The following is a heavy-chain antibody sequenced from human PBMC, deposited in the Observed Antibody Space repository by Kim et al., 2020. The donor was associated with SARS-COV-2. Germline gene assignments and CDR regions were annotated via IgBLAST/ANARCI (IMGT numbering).Heavy chain of an antibody. CDR3: ARDSDPDY. CDR1: GYNFNDHY. CDR2: INPNGGET. V-gene: IGHV1-2*02. Sequence: ASVKVSCKASGYNFNDHYIHWVRQAPGQGLEWMGWINPNGGETKYAEKFHERVSMTRDTSINTAYVELYSLTFDDTAVYYFARDSDPDYWGQGTLVTVSS. J-gene: IGHJ4*02.